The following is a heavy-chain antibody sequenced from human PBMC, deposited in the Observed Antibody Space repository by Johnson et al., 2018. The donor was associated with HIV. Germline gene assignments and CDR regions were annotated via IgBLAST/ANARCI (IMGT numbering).Heavy chain of an antibody. V-gene: IGHV3-33*06. J-gene: IGHJ3*02. D-gene: IGHD2-8*02. CDR1: GFTFSSYG. CDR2: IWYDASNK. Sequence: QVQLVESGGGVVQPGRSLRLSCAASGFTFSSYGMHWVRQAPGKGLEWVAVIWYDASNKYYADSVKGRFTISRDNSKNTLYLQMNSLRAEDTAVYYCAKGGVLGYGNGGVCPHAFDSWGQGTMVTVSS. CDR3: AKGGVLGYGNGGVCPHAFDS.